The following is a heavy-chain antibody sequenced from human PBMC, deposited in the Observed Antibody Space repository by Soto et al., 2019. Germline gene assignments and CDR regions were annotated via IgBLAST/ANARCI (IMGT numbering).Heavy chain of an antibody. V-gene: IGHV4-4*07. CDR1: GGSISRYY. Sequence: LSLTCTFSGGSISRYYWRWIRQPAGKGLEWIGRIYTSGGTNYNPSLKSRVTMSADTSKKQFSLRLTSVTAADTAVYYCARGTAAGVDYGMDVWGQGTTVTVSS. CDR3: ARGTAAGVDYGMDV. J-gene: IGHJ6*02. D-gene: IGHD6-13*01. CDR2: IYTSGGT.